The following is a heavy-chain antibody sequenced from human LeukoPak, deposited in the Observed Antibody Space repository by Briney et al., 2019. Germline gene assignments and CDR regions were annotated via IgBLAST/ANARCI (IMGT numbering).Heavy chain of an antibody. J-gene: IGHJ3*02. D-gene: IGHD1-26*01. V-gene: IGHV4-34*12. CDR1: GGSFSGYY. Sequence: PSETLSLTCAVYGGSFSGYYWTWIRQPPGKGLEWVGVIILSGGTSYNPSLKSQVTISIDTSKNQCSLKLRSVTAADTAVYYCARQDSGTYLNPLDIWGQGTVVTVSS. CDR3: ARQDSGTYLNPLDI. CDR2: IILSGGT.